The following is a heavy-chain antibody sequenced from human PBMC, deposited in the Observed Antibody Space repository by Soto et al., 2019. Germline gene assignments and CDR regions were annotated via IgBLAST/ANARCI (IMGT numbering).Heavy chain of an antibody. J-gene: IGHJ4*02. V-gene: IGHV4-30-4*01. CDR2: IDHSGSA. CDR1: AGSIRSGDYY. CDR3: AGELGTFYFVH. Sequence: QVQLQESGPGLVKPSQTLSLTCTVSAGSIRSGDYYWTWIRQPPGKGLEWIGYIDHSGSAYYNPSIKSRATISIDTSNNQFSLKMTSVTAADTAVYYCAGELGTFYFVHWGQGTLVTVSS. D-gene: IGHD7-27*01.